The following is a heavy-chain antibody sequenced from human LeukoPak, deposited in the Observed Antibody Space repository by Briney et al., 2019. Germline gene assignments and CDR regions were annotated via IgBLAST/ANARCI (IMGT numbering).Heavy chain of an antibody. CDR2: ISAGNGNT. CDR1: GYTFTSYA. V-gene: IGHV1-3*01. D-gene: IGHD2-15*01. Sequence: ASVKVSCKASGYTFTSYAIHWVRQAPGQRLEWMGWISAGNGNTKYSQNFQGRVTFISNTSATTAFMELSSLRSDDTAVYYCARGTVMVVAAHGDDWFDPWGQGTLVTVSS. J-gene: IGHJ5*02. CDR3: ARGTVMVVAAHGDDWFDP.